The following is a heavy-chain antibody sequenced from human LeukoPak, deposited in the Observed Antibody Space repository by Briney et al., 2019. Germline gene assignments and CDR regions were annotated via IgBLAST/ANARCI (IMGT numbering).Heavy chain of an antibody. V-gene: IGHV1-24*01. CDR3: ATDRGYYDSSGYPNDY. D-gene: IGHD3-22*01. CDR1: GYTLTELS. CDR2: FDPEDGET. J-gene: IGHJ4*02. Sequence: ASVKVSCKVSGYTLTELSMHWVRQAPGKGLEWMGGFDPEDGETIYAQKFQGRVTMTEDTSTDTAYMELSSLRSEDTAVYYCATDRGYYDSSGYPNDYWGQGTLVTVFS.